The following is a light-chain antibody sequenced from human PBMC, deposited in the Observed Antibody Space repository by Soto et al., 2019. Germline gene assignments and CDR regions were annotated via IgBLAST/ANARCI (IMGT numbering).Light chain of an antibody. CDR3: QQYYSTLRT. CDR2: WAS. Sequence: DIVMTQSPDSLAVSLGERATINCKSSQSVLYSSNNKNYLAWYQQKPGQPPKLLIYWASTRESGVPDRFSGSGSGTDFTLTISSLQAEDVAVYYCQQYYSTLRTFGGGTKVDNK. J-gene: IGKJ4*01. V-gene: IGKV4-1*01. CDR1: QSVLYSSNNKNY.